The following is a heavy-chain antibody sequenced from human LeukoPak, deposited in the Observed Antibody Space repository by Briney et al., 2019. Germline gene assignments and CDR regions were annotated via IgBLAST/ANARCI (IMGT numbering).Heavy chain of an antibody. D-gene: IGHD3-10*01. CDR1: GFTFSSYS. CDR2: ISSSSSYI. J-gene: IGHJ4*02. CDR3: ARLPGYYYGSGSYFTD. Sequence: PGGSLRLSCAASGFTFSSYSMNWVRQAPGKGLEWVSSISSSSSYIYYADSVKGRLTISRDNAKNSLYLQMNSLRAEDTAVYYCARLPGYYYGSGSYFTDWGQGTLVTVSS. V-gene: IGHV3-21*01.